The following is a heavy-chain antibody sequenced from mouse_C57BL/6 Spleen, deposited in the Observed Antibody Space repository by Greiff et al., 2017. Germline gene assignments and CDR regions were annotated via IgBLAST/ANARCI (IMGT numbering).Heavy chain of an antibody. CDR2: IDPEDGET. CDR3: APTGLGGYYFDY. CDR1: GFNIKDYY. J-gene: IGHJ2*01. Sequence: VHVKQSGAELVKPGASVKLSCTASGFNIKDYYMHWVKQRTEQGLEWIGRIDPEDGETKYAPKFQGKATITADTSSNTAYLQLSSLTSEDTAVYYCAPTGLGGYYFDYWGQGTTLTVSS. V-gene: IGHV14-2*01. D-gene: IGHD4-1*01.